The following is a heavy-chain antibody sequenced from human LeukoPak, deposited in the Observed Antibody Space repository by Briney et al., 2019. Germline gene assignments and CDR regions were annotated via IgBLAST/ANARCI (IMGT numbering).Heavy chain of an antibody. CDR3: AKDFKFGGSYAAWNDY. J-gene: IGHJ4*02. CDR1: GYTLTELS. D-gene: IGHD1-26*01. Sequence: ASVKVSCKVPGYTLTELSMHWVRQAPGKGLEWMGGFDPEDGETIYAQKFQGRVTMTEDTSTDTAYMELSSLRSEDTAVYYCAKDFKFGGSYAAWNDYWGQGTLVTVSS. CDR2: FDPEDGET. V-gene: IGHV1-24*01.